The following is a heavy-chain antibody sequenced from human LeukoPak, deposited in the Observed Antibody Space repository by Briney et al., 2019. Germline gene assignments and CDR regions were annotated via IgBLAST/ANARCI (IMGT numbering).Heavy chain of an antibody. CDR1: ADSVSINSAA. CDR3: ARDLNSYGFNYFDY. D-gene: IGHD5-18*01. CDR2: TYYRSKWYN. J-gene: IGHJ4*02. Sequence: SQTLSLTSAISADSVSINSAAWNWITQSPSRGLEWLGSTYYRSKWYNDYAVSVKSRITINPSTSKNPFSLQLNSVTPEDTAVYYCARDLNSYGFNYFDYWGQGTLVTVSS. V-gene: IGHV6-1*01.